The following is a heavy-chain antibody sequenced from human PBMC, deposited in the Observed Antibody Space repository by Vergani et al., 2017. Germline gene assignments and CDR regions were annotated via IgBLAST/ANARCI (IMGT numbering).Heavy chain of an antibody. CDR2: IIPILGTA. V-gene: IGHV1-69*08. CDR3: ARKHISNYYDSSGYYYMGYYYGMDV. Sequence: QVQLVQSGAEVKKPGSSVKVSCKASGGTFSSYTISWVRQAPGQGLEWMGRIIPILGTANYAQKFQGRVTITADESTSTAYMELSSLRAEDTAVYYCARKHISNYYDSSGYYYMGYYYGMDVWGQGTTVTVSS. J-gene: IGHJ6*02. CDR1: GGTFSSYT. D-gene: IGHD3-22*01.